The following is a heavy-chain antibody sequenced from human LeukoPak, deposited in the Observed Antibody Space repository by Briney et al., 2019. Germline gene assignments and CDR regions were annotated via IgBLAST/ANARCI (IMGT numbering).Heavy chain of an antibody. CDR1: GFTFDDYA. V-gene: IGHV3-9*03. CDR2: ISWSSGSI. J-gene: IGHJ4*02. Sequence: GGSLRLSCAASGFTFDDYAMHWVRHAPGKGLEGVPGISWSSGSIVYADSVKGRFTISRDNAKNSLYLQMNSLRAEDMALYYCAKASPQYSSGWYGRVLYYFDYWGQGTLVTVSS. D-gene: IGHD6-19*01. CDR3: AKASPQYSSGWYGRVLYYFDY.